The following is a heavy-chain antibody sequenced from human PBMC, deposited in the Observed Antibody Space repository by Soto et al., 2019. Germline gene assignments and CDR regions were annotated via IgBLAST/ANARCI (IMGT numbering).Heavy chain of an antibody. D-gene: IGHD3-3*01. Sequence: GASVKVSCKASGYTFTSYYMHWVRQAPGQGLEWMGIINPSGGSTSYAQKFQGRVTMTRDTSTSTVYMELSSLRSEDTAVYYCARAKSPDKLRFLEWSTYYYYYGMDVWGQGTTVTVSS. V-gene: IGHV1-46*01. CDR2: INPSGGST. CDR3: ARAKSPDKLRFLEWSTYYYYYGMDV. J-gene: IGHJ6*02. CDR1: GYTFTSYY.